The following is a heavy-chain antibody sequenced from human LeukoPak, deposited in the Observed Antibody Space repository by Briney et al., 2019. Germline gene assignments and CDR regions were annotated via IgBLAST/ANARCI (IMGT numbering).Heavy chain of an antibody. Sequence: TGGSLRLSCAASGFTFSSYGMHWVRQAPGKGLEWVAFIRYDGSNKYYADSVKGRFTISRDNSKNTLYLQMNSLRAEDTAVYYCAKDRRGYCSSTSCYKGFDYWGQGTLVTVSS. CDR2: IRYDGSNK. CDR1: GFTFSSYG. CDR3: AKDRRGYCSSTSCYKGFDY. V-gene: IGHV3-30*02. D-gene: IGHD2-2*02. J-gene: IGHJ4*02.